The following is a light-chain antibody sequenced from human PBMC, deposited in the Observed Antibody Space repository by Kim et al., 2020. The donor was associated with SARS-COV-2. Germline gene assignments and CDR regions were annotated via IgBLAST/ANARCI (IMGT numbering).Light chain of an antibody. CDR3: QAWDNNNGV. CDR2: NDS. V-gene: IGLV3-1*01. J-gene: IGLJ3*02. Sequence: VSPGQTASITCYGDRLGDKYASWYQQKPGQSPVLVIYNDSRRPSGIPERFSGSNSGNTATLTISGTQAIDEADYYCQAWDNNNGVFGGGTQLTVL. CDR1: RLGDKY.